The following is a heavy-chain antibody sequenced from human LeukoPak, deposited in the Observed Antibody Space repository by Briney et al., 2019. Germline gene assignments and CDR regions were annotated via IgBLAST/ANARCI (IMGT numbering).Heavy chain of an antibody. CDR2: ISRHGSTK. V-gene: IGHV3-30*18. Sequence: PGRSLRLSCAASEFDFSDYGMHWVRQAPGKGLEWVAVISRHGSTKIYAASVKGRFTISRDNSKNTMYLQMDSLRPEDTAVYFCAKESSSGWSYWYFDLWGRGTLVTVSS. J-gene: IGHJ2*01. CDR1: EFDFSDYG. D-gene: IGHD6-19*01. CDR3: AKESSSGWSYWYFDL.